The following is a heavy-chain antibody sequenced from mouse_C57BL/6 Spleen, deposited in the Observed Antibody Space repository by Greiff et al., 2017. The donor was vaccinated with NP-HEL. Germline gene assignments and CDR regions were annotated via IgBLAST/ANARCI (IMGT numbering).Heavy chain of an antibody. CDR1: GYTFTSYW. J-gene: IGHJ1*03. V-gene: IGHV1-55*01. Sequence: VQLQQPGAELMKPGASVKMSCKASGYTFTSYWITWVKQRPGQGLEWIGDIYPGSGSTNYNEKFKSKATLTVDTSSSTAYMQLSSLTSEDSAVYYCAREPYGSSSWYFDVWGTGTTVTVSS. D-gene: IGHD1-1*01. CDR2: IYPGSGST. CDR3: AREPYGSSSWYFDV.